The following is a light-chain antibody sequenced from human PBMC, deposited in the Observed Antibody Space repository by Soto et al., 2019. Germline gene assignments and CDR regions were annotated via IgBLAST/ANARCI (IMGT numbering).Light chain of an antibody. CDR3: QSYDSSLSGVV. V-gene: IGLV1-40*01. CDR2: GNS. CDR1: SSKIGAGYD. J-gene: IGLJ2*01. Sequence: QSVLTQPPSVSGAPGQRVTISCTGSSSKIGAGYDVHWYQQLPGTAPKLLIYGNSNRPSGVPDRFSGSKSGTSASLASTGLQAEDEADYYCQSYDSSLSGVVFGGVTKVTVL.